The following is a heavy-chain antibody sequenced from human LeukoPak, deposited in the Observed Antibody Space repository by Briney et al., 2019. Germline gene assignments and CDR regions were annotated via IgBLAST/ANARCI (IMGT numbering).Heavy chain of an antibody. CDR3: ARDPIDMVRGVPRGAFDI. Sequence: SVKVSCKASGGTFSSYAISWVRQAPGQGLEWMGRIIPIFGTANYAQKFQGRVTITADESTSTAYMELSSLRSEDTAVYYCARDPIDMVRGVPRGAFDIWGQGTMVTVSS. V-gene: IGHV1-69*13. CDR1: GGTFSSYA. D-gene: IGHD3-10*01. CDR2: IIPIFGTA. J-gene: IGHJ3*02.